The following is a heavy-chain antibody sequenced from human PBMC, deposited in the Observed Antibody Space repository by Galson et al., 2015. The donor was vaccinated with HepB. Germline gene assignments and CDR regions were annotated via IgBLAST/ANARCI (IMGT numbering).Heavy chain of an antibody. J-gene: IGHJ4*02. CDR2: IYYSGTT. Sequence: SETLSLTCTVSGGSISSSDYYWGWIRQPPGKGLEWIGSIYYSGTTYYNPSLKSRVTIPIDTSKNQISLKLRSVTAADTAVYYCASAPGYCSSASCDGEGGTHFDSWGQGTPVTVSS. D-gene: IGHD2-2*01. CDR1: GGSISSSDYY. V-gene: IGHV4-39*01. CDR3: ASAPGYCSSASCDGEGGTHFDS.